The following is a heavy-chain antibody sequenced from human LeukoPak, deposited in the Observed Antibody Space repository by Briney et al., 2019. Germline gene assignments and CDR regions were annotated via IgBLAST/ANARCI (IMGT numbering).Heavy chain of an antibody. D-gene: IGHD1-1*01. CDR2: INHSGST. J-gene: IGHJ4*02. Sequence: PSETLSLTCAVYGGSFSGYYWSWIRQPPGKGLEWIGEINHSGSTNYNPSLKSRVTISVDTSKNQFSLKLSSVTAADTAVYYCASARTGTHPEWGQGTLVTVSS. CDR1: GGSFSGYY. CDR3: ASARTGTHPE. V-gene: IGHV4-34*01.